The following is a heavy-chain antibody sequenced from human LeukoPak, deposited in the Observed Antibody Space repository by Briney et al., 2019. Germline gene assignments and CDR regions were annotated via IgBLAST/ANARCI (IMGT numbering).Heavy chain of an antibody. Sequence: GGSLRLSCTASGFNFSNYVMHWVRQAPGKGLEWVAFIQYDGSHKSYADSVKGRFTISRDNSKNTLYLQMNSLRAEDTAVYYCAKKALSPYSSGWYPVWGQGTLVTVSS. V-gene: IGHV3-30*02. J-gene: IGHJ4*02. CDR3: AKKALSPYSSGWYPV. CDR2: IQYDGSHK. CDR1: GFNFSNYV. D-gene: IGHD6-19*01.